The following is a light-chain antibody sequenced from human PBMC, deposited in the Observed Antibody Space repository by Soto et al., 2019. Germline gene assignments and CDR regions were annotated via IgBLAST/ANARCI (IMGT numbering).Light chain of an antibody. CDR3: QTWGTGIQV. CDR2: LNSDGSH. CDR1: SGHSSYA. Sequence: QLVLTRTPSASASLGASVKLTCTLSSGHSSYAIAWHQQQPEKGPRYLMKLNSDGSHSKGDGIPDRFSGSSSGAERYLTIFSLQSEDEAEYYCQTWGTGIQVFGGGTKLTVL. J-gene: IGLJ2*01. V-gene: IGLV4-69*01.